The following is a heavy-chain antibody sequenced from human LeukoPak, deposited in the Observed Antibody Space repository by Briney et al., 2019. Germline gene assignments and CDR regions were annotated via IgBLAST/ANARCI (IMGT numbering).Heavy chain of an antibody. CDR1: GFTVSSTD. CDR3: AAGGLTAERHAFEI. D-gene: IGHD2-21*01. V-gene: IGHV3-53*01. Sequence: GGSLRLSCLASGFTVSSTDMTWVSQTPGKGLDWVSFMYRAGNIYYADSVRGRFNMSGDISQEVVYLEIYSLRAEDTAVYCCAAGGLTAERHAFEIWGHGRVVTVSS. J-gene: IGHJ3*02. CDR2: MYRAGNI.